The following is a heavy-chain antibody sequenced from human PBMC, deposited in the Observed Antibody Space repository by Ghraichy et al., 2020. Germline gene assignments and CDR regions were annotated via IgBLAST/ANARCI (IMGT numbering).Heavy chain of an antibody. CDR2: INHSGST. V-gene: IGHV4-34*01. CDR1: GGSFSDYY. Sequence: SETLSLTCAVYGGSFSDYYWSWIRQPPGKGLEWIGEINHSGSTNYNPSLKSRVTISVDTSKNQFSLKLSSVTAADTAVYYCAASYSSGRFYFDYWGQGTLVTVSS. J-gene: IGHJ4*02. D-gene: IGHD6-19*01. CDR3: AASYSSGRFYFDY.